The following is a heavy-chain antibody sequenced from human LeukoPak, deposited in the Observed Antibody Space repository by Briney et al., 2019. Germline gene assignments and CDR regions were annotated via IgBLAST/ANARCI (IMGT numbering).Heavy chain of an antibody. CDR1: GFTFSSYA. CDR3: ARDSSELRSLIPH. J-gene: IGHJ1*01. CDR2: ISYDGSQK. V-gene: IGHV3-30*04. D-gene: IGHD1-14*01. Sequence: GGSLRLSCAASGFTFSSYAMHWVRQAPGKGLEWVAVISYDGSQKYHADSVKGRFTISRDNSKNTLSLQMNSLRAEDTAVYYCARDSSELRSLIPHWGQGTLVTVSS.